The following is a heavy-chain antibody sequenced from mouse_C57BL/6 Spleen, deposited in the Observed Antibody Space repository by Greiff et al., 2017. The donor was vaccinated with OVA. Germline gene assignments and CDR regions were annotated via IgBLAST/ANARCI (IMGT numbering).Heavy chain of an antibody. D-gene: IGHD1-1*01. Sequence: EVQGVESGEGLVKPGGSLKLSCAASGFTFSSYAMSWVRQTPEKRLEWVAYISSGGDYIYYADTVKGRFTISRDNARNTLYLQMSSLKSEDTAMYYCTSTVVAGYYAMDYWGQGTSVTVSS. J-gene: IGHJ4*01. CDR1: GFTFSSYA. CDR3: TSTVVAGYYAMDY. V-gene: IGHV5-9-1*02. CDR2: ISSGGDYI.